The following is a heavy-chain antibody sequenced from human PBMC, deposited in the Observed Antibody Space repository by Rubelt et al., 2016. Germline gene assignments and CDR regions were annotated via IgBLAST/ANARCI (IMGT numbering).Heavy chain of an antibody. Sequence: QVQLVESGGGVVQPGRSLRLPCAASGFTFRSYGMHWVRQAPGKGLEWVALIWYDGTTENYAYYGQGRFTISKDNSKNPLYLQMNSLRVEDTAVYYCARARDYYYYHMDVWGQGTTVTVSS. CDR1: GFTFRSYG. CDR3: ARARDYYYYHMDV. CDR2: IWYDGTTE. J-gene: IGHJ6*02. V-gene: IGHV3-33*01.